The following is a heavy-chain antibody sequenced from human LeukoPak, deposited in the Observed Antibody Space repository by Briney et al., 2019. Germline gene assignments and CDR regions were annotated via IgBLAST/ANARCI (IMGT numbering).Heavy chain of an antibody. CDR3: ARAIETTWIQLWQSVGY. V-gene: IGHV4-34*01. CDR2: INHSGST. Sequence: PSETLSLTSAVYGGSFSGYYWSWIRQPPGKGLEWIGEINHSGSTNYNPSLKSRVTISVDTSKNQFSLKLSSVTAADTAVYYCARAIETTWIQLWQSVGYWGQGTLVTVSS. CDR1: GGSFSGYY. J-gene: IGHJ4*02. D-gene: IGHD5-18*01.